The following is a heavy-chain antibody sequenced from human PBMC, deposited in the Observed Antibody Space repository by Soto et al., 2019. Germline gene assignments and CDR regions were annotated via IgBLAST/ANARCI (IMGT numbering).Heavy chain of an antibody. J-gene: IGHJ4*02. CDR2: ISSSSSYI. CDR3: AREWEGGSGY. V-gene: IGHV3-21*01. CDR1: VFTFSIYS. Sequence: WGSLRISCASSVFTFSIYSMNWVRQAPGKGPEWVSSISSSSSYIYYADSVKGRFTISRDNAKKSLYLQMNSLRAEDTSVYYCAREWEGGSGYWGQGTLVTVSS. D-gene: IGHD1-26*01.